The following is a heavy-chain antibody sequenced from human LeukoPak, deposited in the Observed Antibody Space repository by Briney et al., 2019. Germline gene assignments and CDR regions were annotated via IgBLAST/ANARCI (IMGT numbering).Heavy chain of an antibody. CDR2: INHSGST. J-gene: IGHJ6*03. D-gene: IGHD6-6*01. CDR3: ARDGARPHYYYYYYMDV. V-gene: IGHV4-34*01. Sequence: SETLSLTCAVYGGSFSGYYWSWIRQPPGKGLEWIGEINHSGSTNYNPSLKSRVTISVDTSKNQFSLKLSSVTAADTAVYYCARDGARPHYYYYYYMDVWGKGTTVTVS. CDR1: GGSFSGYY.